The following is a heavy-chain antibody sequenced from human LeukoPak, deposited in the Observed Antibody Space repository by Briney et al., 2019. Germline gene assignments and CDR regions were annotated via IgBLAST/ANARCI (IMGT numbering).Heavy chain of an antibody. D-gene: IGHD1-26*01. J-gene: IGHJ4*02. Sequence: GGSLRLSCAASGFTFSSYGMHWVRQAPGKGLEWVAVISHDGSNKYYADSVKGRFTISRDNSKNTLSLQMSSLRAEDTAVYYCARGGSYFDYWGQGTLVTVSS. CDR3: ARGGSYFDY. CDR2: ISHDGSNK. CDR1: GFTFSSYG. V-gene: IGHV3-30*03.